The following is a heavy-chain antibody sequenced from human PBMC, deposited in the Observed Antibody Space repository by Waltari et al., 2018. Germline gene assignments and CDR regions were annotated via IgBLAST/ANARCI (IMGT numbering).Heavy chain of an antibody. CDR1: GYSFTSYG. V-gene: IGHV1-24*01. Sequence: QVQLVQSGAEVKKPGASVKVSCKASGYSFTSYGISWVRQAPGQGLEWMGGFDPEDGETIYAQKCQGRVTMTEDTSTDTAYMELSSLRSEDTAVYYCATVGKSSSWLFDPWGQGTLVTVSS. D-gene: IGHD6-13*01. J-gene: IGHJ5*02. CDR3: ATVGKSSSWLFDP. CDR2: FDPEDGET.